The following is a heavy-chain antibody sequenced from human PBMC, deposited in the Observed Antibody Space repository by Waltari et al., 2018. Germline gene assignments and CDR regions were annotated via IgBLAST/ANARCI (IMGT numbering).Heavy chain of an antibody. CDR3: ARSLYDFWSGYYY. CDR1: GGSISSSY. Sequence: QVQLQESGPGLVKPSETLSLTCTVSGGSISSSYWSWIRQPPGKGLEWIGYIYYSGSTNYNPSLKSRVTISVDTSKNQFSLKLSSVTAADTAVYYCARSLYDFWSGYYYWGQGTLVTVSS. J-gene: IGHJ4*02. D-gene: IGHD3-3*01. CDR2: IYYSGST. V-gene: IGHV4-59*01.